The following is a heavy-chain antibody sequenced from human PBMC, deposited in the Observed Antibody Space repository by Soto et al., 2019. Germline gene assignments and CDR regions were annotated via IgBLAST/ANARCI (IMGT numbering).Heavy chain of an antibody. J-gene: IGHJ5*01. CDR1: VGSISISSYH. Sequence: SETLCVSCTFSVGSISISSYHWGWIRQPPGEGLEWIGSIDYSGTTFYNASLNSRVTISADTSKNQFSLKLSSVTAADTALYYCARHTNKAGGWFDSWGHGAMVTVSS. CDR2: IDYSGTT. D-gene: IGHD3-16*01. CDR3: ARHTNKAGGWFDS. V-gene: IGHV4-39*01.